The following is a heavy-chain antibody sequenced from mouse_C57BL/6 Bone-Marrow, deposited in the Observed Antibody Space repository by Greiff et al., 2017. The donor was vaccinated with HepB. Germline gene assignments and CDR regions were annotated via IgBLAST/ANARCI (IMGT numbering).Heavy chain of an antibody. J-gene: IGHJ2*01. Sequence: QVQLQQSGPELVKPGASVKISCKASGNTFTDYYINWVKQRPGQGLEWIGWLFPGSGSTYYNEKFKGKATLTVDKSSSTAYTLLSSLTSEDSAVYYYARARFSSYGSNYAYYFVYWGEGTTVTVSS. CDR2: LFPGSGST. D-gene: IGHD1-1*01. CDR1: GNTFTDYY. V-gene: IGHV1-75*01. CDR3: ARARFSSYGSNYAYYFVY.